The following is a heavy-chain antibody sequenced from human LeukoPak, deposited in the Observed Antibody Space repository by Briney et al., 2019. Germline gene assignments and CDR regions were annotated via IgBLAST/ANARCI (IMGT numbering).Heavy chain of an antibody. V-gene: IGHV3-66*01. CDR1: GFTVSSNY. CDR3: ARAGMARFLEWLSPREGLWFDY. Sequence: PGGSLRLSCAASGFTVSSNYMSWVRQAPGKGLEWVSVIYSGGSTYYADSVKGRFTISRDNSKNTLYLQMNSLRAEDTAVYYCARAGMARFLEWLSPREGLWFDYWGQGTLVTVSS. CDR2: IYSGGST. D-gene: IGHD3-3*01. J-gene: IGHJ4*02.